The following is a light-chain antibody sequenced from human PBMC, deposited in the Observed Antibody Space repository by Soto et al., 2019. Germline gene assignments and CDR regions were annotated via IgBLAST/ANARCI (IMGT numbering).Light chain of an antibody. CDR3: SSYTSSTALMV. Sequence: QSALTQPGSVSGSPGQSINISCTGTSSDVGGYNYVSWYQQHPGKAPKLMIYDVSNRPSGVSNRFSGSKSGNTASLTISGLQAEDDADYNCSSYTSSTALMVFGGGTNLTVL. V-gene: IGLV2-14*01. J-gene: IGLJ2*01. CDR1: SSDVGGYNY. CDR2: DVS.